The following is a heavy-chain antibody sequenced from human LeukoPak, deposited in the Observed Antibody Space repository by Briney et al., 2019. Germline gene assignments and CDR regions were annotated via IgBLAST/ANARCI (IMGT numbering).Heavy chain of an antibody. CDR3: AAALLGNWFDP. V-gene: IGHV1-24*01. CDR2: FDPEDGET. CDR1: GYTFTNYG. D-gene: IGHD2-21*01. Sequence: ASVKVSCKASGYTFTNYGISWVRQAPGKGLEWMGGFDPEDGETIYAQKFQGRVTMTEDTSTDTAYMELSSLRSEDTAVYYCAAALLGNWFDPWGQGTLVTVSS. J-gene: IGHJ5*02.